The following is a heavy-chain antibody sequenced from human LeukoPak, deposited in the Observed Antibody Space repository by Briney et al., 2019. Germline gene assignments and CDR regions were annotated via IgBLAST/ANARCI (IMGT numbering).Heavy chain of an antibody. V-gene: IGHV3-74*01. J-gene: IGHJ4*02. CDR3: ARGYSGSYRVDY. CDR2: INSDGSTT. Sequence: GGSLRLSCAASGFTFSSYWMPWVRQAPGRGLVWVSRINSDGSTTTYADSVKGPFTISRDNAKTTLYLKMNSLRAEDTAVYYCARGYSGSYRVDYWGQGTLVTVSS. CDR1: GFTFSSYW. D-gene: IGHD1-26*01.